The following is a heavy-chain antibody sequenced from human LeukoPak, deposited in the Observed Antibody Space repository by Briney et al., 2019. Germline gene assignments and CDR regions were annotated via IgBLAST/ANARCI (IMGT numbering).Heavy chain of an antibody. CDR2: ISGYNGNR. CDR3: ARAASGAARYRAFDI. D-gene: IGHD3-10*01. J-gene: IGHJ3*02. CDR1: GYTFTSYG. V-gene: IGHV1-18*01. Sequence: GASVKVSCKASGYTFTSYGIGWVRQAPGQGLEWMGWISGYNGNRNYAQNLQGRVTMTTDTSTSIAYMEVRSLRSDDTAVYYCARAASGAARYRAFDIWGQGTMVTVSS.